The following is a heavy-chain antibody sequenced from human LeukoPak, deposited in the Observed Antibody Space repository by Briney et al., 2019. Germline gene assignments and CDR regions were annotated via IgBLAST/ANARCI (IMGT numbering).Heavy chain of an antibody. D-gene: IGHD6-13*01. CDR3: ARGGIAAAGTQTNWFDP. J-gene: IGHJ5*02. Sequence: ASVKVSCKASGGTFSSYAISWVRQVPGQGLEWMGGIIPIFGTANYAQKFQGRVTITTDESTSTAYMELSSLRSEDTAVYYCARGGIAAAGTQTNWFDPWGQGTLVTVSS. V-gene: IGHV1-69*05. CDR1: GGTFSSYA. CDR2: IIPIFGTA.